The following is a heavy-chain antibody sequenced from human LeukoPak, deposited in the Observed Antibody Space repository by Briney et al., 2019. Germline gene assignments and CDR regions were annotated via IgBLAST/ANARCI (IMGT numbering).Heavy chain of an antibody. CDR1: GYTFTGYY. CDR2: INPNSGGT. CDR3: ARDPVYYDSSGFNWSDP. Sequence: GASVKVSCKASGYTFTGYYMHWVRQAPGQGLEWMGWINPNSGGTNYAQKFQGRVTMTRDTSISTAYMELSRLRSDDTAVYYCARDPVYYDSSGFNWSDPWGQGTLVTVSS. V-gene: IGHV1-2*02. D-gene: IGHD3-22*01. J-gene: IGHJ5*02.